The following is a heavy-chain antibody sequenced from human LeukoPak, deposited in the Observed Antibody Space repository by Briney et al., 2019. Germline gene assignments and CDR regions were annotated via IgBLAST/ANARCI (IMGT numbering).Heavy chain of an antibody. Sequence: GGSLRLSCAASGFTFSSYAMSWVRQAPGKGLEWVAVIWYDGSNKYYADSVKGRYTISRDNSKNTLYLQMNSLRAEDTAVYYCAKYDSSSWYYFDYWGQGTLVTVSS. CDR2: IWYDGSNK. J-gene: IGHJ4*02. CDR1: GFTFSSYA. V-gene: IGHV3-33*06. CDR3: AKYDSSSWYYFDY. D-gene: IGHD6-13*01.